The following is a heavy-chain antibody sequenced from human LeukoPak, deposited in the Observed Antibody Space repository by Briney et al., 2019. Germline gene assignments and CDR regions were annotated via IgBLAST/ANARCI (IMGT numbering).Heavy chain of an antibody. V-gene: IGHV7-4-1*02. Sequence: ASAKVSCKASGYSFTSYGMNWVRQAPGQGLEWLGSINTNTGNPTYGQGFRGRLVFSMDTSVSTAYVQISSLKAEDTAVYYCATRYSSSHYYYMDVWGEGTTVTVSS. J-gene: IGHJ6*03. CDR3: ATRYSSSHYYYMDV. CDR1: GYSFTSYG. D-gene: IGHD6-13*01. CDR2: INTNTGNP.